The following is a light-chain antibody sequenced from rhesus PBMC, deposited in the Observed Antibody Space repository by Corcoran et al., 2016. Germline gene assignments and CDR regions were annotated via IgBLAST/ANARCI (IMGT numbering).Light chain of an antibody. CDR2: VAS. Sequence: DIQMTQYPSSLSASVGDRVTITCTASQGISNYLSWYPREPGNAPKRLIYVASSVESGVPSSFSGSVSGKEFTLTISSLQPEDFAVYFCLQYNSKPFTFGPGTKLDIK. V-gene: IGKV1-36*01. CDR1: QGISNY. CDR3: LQYNSKPFT. J-gene: IGKJ3*01.